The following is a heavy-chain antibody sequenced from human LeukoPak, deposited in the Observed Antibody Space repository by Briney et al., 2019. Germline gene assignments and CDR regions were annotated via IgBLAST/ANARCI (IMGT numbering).Heavy chain of an antibody. J-gene: IGHJ4*02. CDR3: AKGNWRYFDY. CDR1: GFTFSSYW. Sequence: PGGSLRLSCAASGFTFSSYWMHGVRQAPGKGLVWVSRINKDGSYTTYADSVKGRFTTSRDNSKNTLYLQMNSLGADDTAVYYCAKGNWRYFDYWGQGTLATVSS. V-gene: IGHV3-74*01. CDR2: INKDGSYT. D-gene: IGHD1-1*01.